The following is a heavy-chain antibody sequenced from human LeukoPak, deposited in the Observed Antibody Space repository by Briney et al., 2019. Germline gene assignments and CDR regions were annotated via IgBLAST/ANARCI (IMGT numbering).Heavy chain of an antibody. J-gene: IGHJ5*02. CDR2: IYYSGST. CDR3: ARDRGGAPSGGSCGGSCPNWFDP. V-gene: IGHV4-59*01. D-gene: IGHD2-15*01. Sequence: SETLSLTCTVSGGSFSTYYWSWIRQPPGKGLEWIGYIYYSGSTDYNPSLKGRVTMSLDTSKNQFSLKLSSVTAADTAVYYCARDRGGAPSGGSCGGSCPNWFDPWGQGTLVTVSS. CDR1: GGSFSTYY.